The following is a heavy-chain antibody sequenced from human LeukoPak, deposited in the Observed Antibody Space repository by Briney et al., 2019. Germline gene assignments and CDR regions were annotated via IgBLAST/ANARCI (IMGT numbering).Heavy chain of an antibody. CDR1: GFTFSSYA. CDR2: ISYDGSNK. Sequence: GGSLRLSCAASGFTFSSYAMHWVRQAPGKGLEWVAVISYDGSNKYYADSVKGRFTISRDNSKNTLYLQMNSLRAEYTAVYYCARDLWFGELFSWALGYWGPGTLVTVSS. J-gene: IGHJ4*02. CDR3: ARDLWFGELFSWALGY. D-gene: IGHD3-10*01. V-gene: IGHV3-30*14.